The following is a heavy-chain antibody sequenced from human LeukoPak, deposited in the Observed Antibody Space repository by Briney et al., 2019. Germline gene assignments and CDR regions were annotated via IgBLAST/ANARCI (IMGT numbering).Heavy chain of an antibody. CDR2: FYHSGST. D-gene: IGHD4-11*01. CDR1: AYSIGSGYY. V-gene: IGHV4-38-2*01. J-gene: IGHJ5*02. CDR3: ARHDFYSNYPHNWFDP. Sequence: SETLSLTCAVSAYSIGSGYYWGWIRQPPGKGLEWIGSFYHSGSTYHNPSLKSRVTISVDTSKNQFSLKLSSVTAADTAVYYCARHDFYSNYPHNWFDPWGQGTLVTVSS.